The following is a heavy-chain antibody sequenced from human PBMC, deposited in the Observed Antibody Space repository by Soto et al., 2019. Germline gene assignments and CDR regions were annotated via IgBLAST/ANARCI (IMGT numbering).Heavy chain of an antibody. CDR1: GFTFSSYA. Sequence: PGGSLRLSCAASGFTFSSYAMHWVRQAPGKGLEWVAVISYDGSNKYYADSVKGRFTISRDNSKNTLYLQMNSLRAEDTAVYYCARGADYYDSSGVDYWGQGTLVTVSS. D-gene: IGHD3-22*01. CDR2: ISYDGSNK. J-gene: IGHJ4*02. V-gene: IGHV3-30-3*01. CDR3: ARGADYYDSSGVDY.